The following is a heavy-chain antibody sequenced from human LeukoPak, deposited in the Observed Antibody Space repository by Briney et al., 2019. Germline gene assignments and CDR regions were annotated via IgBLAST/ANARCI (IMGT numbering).Heavy chain of an antibody. D-gene: IGHD3-9*01. CDR1: GFTFSSYA. V-gene: IGHV3-9*01. Sequence: PGGSLRLSCAASGFTFSSYAMHWVRQAPGKGLEWVSGISWNSGSIGYADSVKGRFTISRDNAKNSLYLQMNSLRAEDTAVYYCARDAPYYDILTGYWDWGQGTLVTVSS. J-gene: IGHJ4*02. CDR3: ARDAPYYDILTGYWD. CDR2: ISWNSGSI.